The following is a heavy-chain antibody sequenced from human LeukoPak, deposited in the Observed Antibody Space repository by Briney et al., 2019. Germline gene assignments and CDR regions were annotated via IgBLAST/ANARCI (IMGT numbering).Heavy chain of an antibody. Sequence: GGSLRLSCAASGFTFSSYAMSWVRQAPGKGLEWVSVISGSGGSTYYADSVKGRFTISRDNSKNTLYLQMNSLRAEDTAVYYCAKELSSYYYGSGSSPFDYWGQGTLVTVSS. CDR1: GFTFSSYA. CDR3: AKELSSYYYGSGSSPFDY. CDR2: ISGSGGST. D-gene: IGHD3-10*01. J-gene: IGHJ4*02. V-gene: IGHV3-23*01.